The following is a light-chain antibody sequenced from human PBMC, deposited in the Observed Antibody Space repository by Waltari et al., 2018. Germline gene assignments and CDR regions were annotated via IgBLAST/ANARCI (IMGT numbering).Light chain of an antibody. CDR2: GAS. CDR3: QQYNDWPRT. Sequence: EIVMTQSPATLSVSPGERATLSCRASQIVRSNLAWYQQKPGQAPRLLIYGASTRATGIPVRFSGSGSGTEFTLTISSLQSEDFAFYYCQQYNDWPRTFGQGTKVEI. V-gene: IGKV3-15*01. J-gene: IGKJ1*01. CDR1: QIVRSN.